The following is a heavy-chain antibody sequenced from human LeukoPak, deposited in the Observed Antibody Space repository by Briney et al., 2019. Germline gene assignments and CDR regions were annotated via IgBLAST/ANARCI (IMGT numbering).Heavy chain of an antibody. CDR3: ARRCSSTSCSFDY. CDR2: IYTSGST. V-gene: IGHV4-4*07. D-gene: IGHD2-2*01. J-gene: IGHJ4*02. CDR1: GGYISRYY. Sequence: PSETLSLTCTVSGGYISRYYWSWIRQPAGKGLDWIGRIYTSGSTNLNPSLKSRVTMSVDTSKNQFSLKLSSVTAADTAVYYCARRCSSTSCSFDYWGQGTLVTVSS.